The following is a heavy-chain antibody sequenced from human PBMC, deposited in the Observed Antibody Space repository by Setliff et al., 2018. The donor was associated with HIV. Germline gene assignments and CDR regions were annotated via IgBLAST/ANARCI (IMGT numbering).Heavy chain of an antibody. J-gene: IGHJ6*03. D-gene: IGHD3-22*01. CDR1: GYTFTGYY. CDR3: ARNPDTSGYLYYYYYMDV. CDR2: INPNGGGT. Sequence: ASVKVSCKASGYTFTGYYMHWLRQAPGQGLEWMGWINPNGGGTNYAQKFQGRFTMTRDTSISTAYMELSRLRSDDTAVYYCARNPDTSGYLYYYYYMDVWGKGTTVTVSS. V-gene: IGHV1-2*02.